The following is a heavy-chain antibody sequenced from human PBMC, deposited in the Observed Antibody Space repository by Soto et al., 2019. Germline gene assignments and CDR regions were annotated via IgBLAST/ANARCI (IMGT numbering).Heavy chain of an antibody. D-gene: IGHD3-22*01. J-gene: IGHJ3*02. V-gene: IGHV4-30-4*01. CDR2: IYYSGST. CDR1: GGSISSGDYY. Sequence: KASETLSLTCTVSGGSISSGDYYWSWIRQPPGKGLEWIGYIYYSGSTYYNPSLKSRVTISVDTSKNQFSLKLSSVTAADTAVYYCATDYYDSSGYYNSAFDIWGQGTMVTVSS. CDR3: ATDYYDSSGYYNSAFDI.